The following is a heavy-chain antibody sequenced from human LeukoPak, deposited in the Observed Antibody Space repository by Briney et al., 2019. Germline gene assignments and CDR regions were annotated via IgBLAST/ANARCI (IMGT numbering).Heavy chain of an antibody. CDR3: ARVVCPHCMIDY. V-gene: IGHV1-18*01. D-gene: IGHD2-8*01. CDR1: GYTFISYG. CDR2: ISGYDGST. Sequence: ASVKVSCKASGYTFISYGISWVRQAPGQGLEWMGWISGYDGSTKFAQKLQGRLTMTTDTSTRTAYMELRSLRSDDTAVYYCARVVCPHCMIDYWGQGTLVTVPS. J-gene: IGHJ4*02.